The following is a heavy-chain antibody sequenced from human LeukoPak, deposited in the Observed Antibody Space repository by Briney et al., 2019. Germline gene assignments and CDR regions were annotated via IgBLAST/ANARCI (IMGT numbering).Heavy chain of an antibody. J-gene: IGHJ6*02. CDR1: GGSISSGGYY. D-gene: IGHD6-13*01. CDR3: ARGVAAAGYYYYYGMDV. V-gene: IGHV4-31*03. CDR2: IYYSGST. Sequence: PSETLSLTCTVSGGSISSGGYYWSWIRQHPGKGLEWIGYIYYSGSTYYNPSLKSRVTISVDTSKNQFSLKLSSVTAADTAVYYCARGVAAAGYYYYYGMDVWAKGPRSPSP.